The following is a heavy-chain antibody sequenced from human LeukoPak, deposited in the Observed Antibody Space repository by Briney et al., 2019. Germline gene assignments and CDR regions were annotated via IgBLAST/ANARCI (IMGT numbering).Heavy chain of an antibody. J-gene: IGHJ4*02. CDR3: VRRITGSYLAGQFDY. CDR1: GFTFSSYE. CDR2: IGGSGSPI. V-gene: IGHV3-48*03. Sequence: GGSLRLSCAASGFTFSSYEMNWVRQGPGKGLEWVSYIGGSGSPIYYADSVKGRFTISRDNAKNSLFLQMNSLRAEDTAIYYCVRRITGSYLAGQFDYWGQGTLVTVSS. D-gene: IGHD1-26*01.